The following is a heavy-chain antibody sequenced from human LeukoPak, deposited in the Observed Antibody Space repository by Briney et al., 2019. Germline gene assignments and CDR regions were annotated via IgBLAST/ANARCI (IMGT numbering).Heavy chain of an antibody. CDR1: GYTFTSYG. CDR2: ISAYNGNT. Sequence: ASVKVSCKASGYTFTSYGISWVRQAPGQGLEWMGWISAYNGNTNYAQKLQGRVTMTTDTSTSTAYMELRSLRSGDTAVYYCARAGPYYYDSSGYYPNFDYWGQGTLVTVSS. V-gene: IGHV1-18*01. D-gene: IGHD3-22*01. J-gene: IGHJ4*02. CDR3: ARAGPYYYDSSGYYPNFDY.